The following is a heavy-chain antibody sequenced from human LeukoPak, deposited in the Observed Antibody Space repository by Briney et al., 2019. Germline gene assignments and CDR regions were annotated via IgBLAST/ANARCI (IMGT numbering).Heavy chain of an antibody. CDR3: ARGVRFSDFYYYMDV. Sequence: ASVKVSCKASGYTFTNSDINWVRQAPGQGLEWMGWMNPNSGKTGYARKLQGRVTFTRNSSISTAYMDLSSLRSEDTAVYYCARGVRFSDFYYYMDVWGQGTTVTVSS. CDR1: GYTFTNSD. V-gene: IGHV1-8*03. CDR2: MNPNSGKT. D-gene: IGHD3-3*01. J-gene: IGHJ6*03.